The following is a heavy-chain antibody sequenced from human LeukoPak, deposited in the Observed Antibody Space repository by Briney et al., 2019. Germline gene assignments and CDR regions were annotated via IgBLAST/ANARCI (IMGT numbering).Heavy chain of an antibody. CDR3: ARLGYSYGSWFDP. D-gene: IGHD5-18*01. Sequence: SETLSLTCTVSGGSISSYYWSWIRQPPGKGLGWIGYIYYSGSTNYNPSLKSRVTISVDTSKNQFSLKLSSVTAADTAVYYCARLGYSYGSWFDPWGQGTLVTVSS. J-gene: IGHJ5*02. CDR1: GGSISSYY. V-gene: IGHV4-59*08. CDR2: IYYSGST.